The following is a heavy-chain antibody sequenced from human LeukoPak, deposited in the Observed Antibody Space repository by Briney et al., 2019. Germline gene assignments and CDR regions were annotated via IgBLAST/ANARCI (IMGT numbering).Heavy chain of an antibody. J-gene: IGHJ4*02. Sequence: SETLSLTCTVPGGSISSSSYYWGWIRQPPGKGLEWIGEIYHSGSTNNNPSLTSRVTISVDTSKNQFSLKLSSVTAADTAVYYCARRDTAMAPLDYWGQGTLVTVSS. D-gene: IGHD5-18*01. CDR1: GGSISSSSYY. CDR2: IYHSGST. V-gene: IGHV4-39*07. CDR3: ARRDTAMAPLDY.